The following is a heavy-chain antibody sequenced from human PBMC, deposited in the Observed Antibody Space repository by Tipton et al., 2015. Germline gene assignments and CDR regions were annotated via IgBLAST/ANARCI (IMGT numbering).Heavy chain of an antibody. V-gene: IGHV4-59*01. CDR3: AREGSGWYGADY. Sequence: TLSLTCTVSSDSINKYYWSWIRQPPGKELQWIGYIQYSGGTNYNPSLESRVSMSVDTSKTQFSLEMRSVTATDTAVYYCAREGSGWYGADYWGQGSLVTVSS. D-gene: IGHD6-19*01. CDR2: IQYSGGT. J-gene: IGHJ4*02. CDR1: SDSINKYY.